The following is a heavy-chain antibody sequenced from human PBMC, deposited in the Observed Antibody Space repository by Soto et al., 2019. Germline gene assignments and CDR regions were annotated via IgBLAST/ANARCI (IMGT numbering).Heavy chain of an antibody. Sequence: QVPLVESGGGLVKPGGSLRLSCAASGFTFSDYYMNWIRQAPGKGPEWVSYISSISSYTKYEDSVKGRIIVSRDNAKNSLYMRMNSLRAEDTAVYYCARDLRDISAAGISANWYFDLWGRGTLVTVSS. CDR3: ARDLRDISAAGISANWYFDL. D-gene: IGHD6-13*01. V-gene: IGHV3-11*06. CDR1: GFTFSDYY. J-gene: IGHJ2*01. CDR2: ISSISSYT.